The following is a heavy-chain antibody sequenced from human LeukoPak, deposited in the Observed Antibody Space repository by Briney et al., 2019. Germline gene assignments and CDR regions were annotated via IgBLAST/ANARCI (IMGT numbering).Heavy chain of an antibody. J-gene: IGHJ4*02. CDR2: ISSSSSTI. V-gene: IGHV3-48*01. CDR1: GFTFSSYS. CDR3: ARGQVAGTAY. Sequence: GGSLRLSCAASGFTFSSYSMNWVRQAPGKGLEWVSYISSSSSTIYYADSVKSRFTISRDNAKNSLYLQMNSLRAEDTAVYYCARGQVAGTAYWGQGTLVTVSS. D-gene: IGHD6-19*01.